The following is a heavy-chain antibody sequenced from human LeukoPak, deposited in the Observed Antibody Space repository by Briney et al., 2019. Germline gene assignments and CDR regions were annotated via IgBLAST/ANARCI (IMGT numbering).Heavy chain of an antibody. CDR2: INTNTGNP. Sequence: ASVKVSCKASGYTFTNYAMNWVRQAPGQGLEWMGLINTNTGNPTYAKGFTGRFVFCLDTSVSTAYLQISSLKAEDTAVYYCARVPAPYDSSGYQTWGQGTLVTVSS. D-gene: IGHD3-22*01. J-gene: IGHJ5*02. V-gene: IGHV7-4-1*02. CDR1: GYTFTNYA. CDR3: ARVPAPYDSSGYQT.